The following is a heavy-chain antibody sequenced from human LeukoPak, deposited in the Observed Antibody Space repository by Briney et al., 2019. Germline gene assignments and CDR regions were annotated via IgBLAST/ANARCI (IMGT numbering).Heavy chain of an antibody. Sequence: SETLSLTCAVYGGSFSGYYWSWIRQPPGKGLEWIGEINHSGSTNYNPSLKSRVTISVDTSKNQFSLKLSSVTAADTAVYYCAREYCSGGSCYWGYNWFDPWGQGTLVTVSS. V-gene: IGHV4-34*01. J-gene: IGHJ5*02. CDR2: INHSGST. CDR3: AREYCSGGSCYWGYNWFDP. D-gene: IGHD2-15*01. CDR1: GGSFSGYY.